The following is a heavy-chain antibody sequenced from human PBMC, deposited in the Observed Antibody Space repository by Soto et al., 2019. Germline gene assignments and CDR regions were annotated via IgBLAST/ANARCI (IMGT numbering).Heavy chain of an antibody. J-gene: IGHJ4*02. V-gene: IGHV4-31*03. CDR1: GGSINSGGYY. CDR3: ARGGFHYFDY. CDR2: IYYSGST. Sequence: SETLSLTCTVSGGSINSGGYYWSWIRQHPGKGLEWIGYIYYSGSTYYNPSLKSRVTISIDTSKNQFSLKLSSVTAADTAVYYCARGGFHYFDYWGQGTLVTVSS.